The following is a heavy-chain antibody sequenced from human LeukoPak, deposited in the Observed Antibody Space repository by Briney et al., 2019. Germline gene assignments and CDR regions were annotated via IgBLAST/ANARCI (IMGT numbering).Heavy chain of an antibody. J-gene: IGHJ4*02. CDR1: GGTFSGYY. Sequence: SETLSLTCDVYGGTFSGYYWSWIRQPPGKGLEWIGEINHSGSTNYNPSLKSRVTISVDTSKNQFSLKLSSVTAADTAVYYCARGSGGTWYFDYWGQGTLVTVSS. D-gene: IGHD2-15*01. CDR3: ARGSGGTWYFDY. V-gene: IGHV4-34*01. CDR2: INHSGST.